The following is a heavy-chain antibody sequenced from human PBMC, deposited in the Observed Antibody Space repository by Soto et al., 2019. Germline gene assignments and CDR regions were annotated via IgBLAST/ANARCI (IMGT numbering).Heavy chain of an antibody. V-gene: IGHV4-61*01. CDR1: GGSVSSGNYY. J-gene: IGHJ5*02. CDR2: IYYSGST. Sequence: PSETLSLTCTVSGGSVSSGNYYWSWIRQPPGKGLEWIGYIYYSGSTNYNPSLKSRVTISVDTSKNQFSLKLSSVTAADTAVYYCARVHTSLWSGYNWFDPWGQGTLVTVSS. CDR3: ARVHTSLWSGYNWFDP. D-gene: IGHD3-3*01.